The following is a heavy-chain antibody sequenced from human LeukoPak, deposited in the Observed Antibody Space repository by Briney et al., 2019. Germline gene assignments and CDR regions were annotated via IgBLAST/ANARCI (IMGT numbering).Heavy chain of an antibody. J-gene: IGHJ3*02. CDR1: GFTFSSYG. V-gene: IGHV3-30*02. Sequence: GGSLRLSCAASGFTFSSYGMHWVRQGPGKGLEGVAFMRYDGSDKYYADSVKGRFTISRDNSKNTLFLQMNSLGVDDTAVYYCTRDSGYNAFDIWGQGTMVTVSS. CDR3: TRDSGYNAFDI. CDR2: MRYDGSDK. D-gene: IGHD5-12*01.